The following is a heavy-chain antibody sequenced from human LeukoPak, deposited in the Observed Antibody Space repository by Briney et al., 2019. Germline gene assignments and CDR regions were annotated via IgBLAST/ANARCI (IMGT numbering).Heavy chain of an antibody. J-gene: IGHJ4*02. CDR1: GFTFGSFA. Sequence: GGSLRLSCEASGFTFGSFAMYWVRQAPGKGLDWIAGIFGSGGSPHYADSVKGRFTISRDNSKNTVYLQINSLRAEDTAVYYCGKTTAGYSSGQKPAWPVDYWGQGTLVTVSA. V-gene: IGHV3-23*01. CDR2: IFGSGGSP. CDR3: GKTTAGYSSGQKPAWPVDY. D-gene: IGHD5-18*01.